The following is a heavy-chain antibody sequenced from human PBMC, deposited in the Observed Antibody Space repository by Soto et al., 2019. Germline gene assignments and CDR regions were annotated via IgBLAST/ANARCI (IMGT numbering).Heavy chain of an antibody. V-gene: IGHV3-30*18. J-gene: IGHJ4*02. CDR1: GFTFSNYG. CDR3: ANEGPITSWYFDY. CDR2: ISYDGNVA. D-gene: IGHD2-2*01. Sequence: QVQLVESGGGVVQPGRSLRLSCAASGFTFSNYGMHWVRQAPGKGLEWVIVISYDGNVAYYADSVKGRFTISRDNSKNTLYLQMNSLRTEDTAMYYCANEGPITSWYFDYWGQGTLVTVSS.